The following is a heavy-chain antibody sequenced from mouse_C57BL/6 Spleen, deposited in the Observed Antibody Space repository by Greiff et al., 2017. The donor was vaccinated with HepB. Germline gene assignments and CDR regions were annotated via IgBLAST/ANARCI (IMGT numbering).Heavy chain of an antibody. CDR2: INPGSGGT. D-gene: IGHD2-4*01. Sequence: VQLQQSGAELVRPGTSVKVSCKASGYAFTNYLIEWVKQRPGQGLEWIGVINPGSGGTNYNEKFKGKATLTADKSSSTAYMQLSSLTSEYSAVYFCARWGDDYGPYYAMDYWGQGTSVTVSS. V-gene: IGHV1-54*01. CDR3: ARWGDDYGPYYAMDY. J-gene: IGHJ4*01. CDR1: GYAFTNYL.